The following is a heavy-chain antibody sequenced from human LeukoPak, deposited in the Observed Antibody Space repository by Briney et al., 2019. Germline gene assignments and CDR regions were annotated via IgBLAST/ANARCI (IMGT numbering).Heavy chain of an antibody. V-gene: IGHV4-34*01. CDR1: GGSFSSYY. CDR2: INHSGST. D-gene: IGHD6-19*01. CDR3: ARELIAVAGNDY. J-gene: IGHJ4*02. Sequence: SETLSLTCAVYGGSFSSYYWSWIRQPPGKGLEWIGEINHSGSTNYNPSLKSRVTISVDTSKNQFSLKLSSVTAAGTAVYYCARELIAVAGNDYWGQGTLVTVSS.